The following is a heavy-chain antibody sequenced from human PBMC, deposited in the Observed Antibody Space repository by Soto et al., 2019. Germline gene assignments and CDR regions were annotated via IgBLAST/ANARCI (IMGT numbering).Heavy chain of an antibody. CDR3: ARDLRNYDILTGSKPNSRFDP. V-gene: IGHV3-33*01. CDR2: IWYDGSNK. J-gene: IGHJ5*02. D-gene: IGHD3-9*01. Sequence: GGSLRLSCAASGFTFSSYGMHWVRQAPGKGLEWVAVIWYDGSNKYYADSVKGRFTISRDNSKNTLYLQMNSLRAEDTAVYYCARDLRNYDILTGSKPNSRFDPGGQGTLVTVSS. CDR1: GFTFSSYG.